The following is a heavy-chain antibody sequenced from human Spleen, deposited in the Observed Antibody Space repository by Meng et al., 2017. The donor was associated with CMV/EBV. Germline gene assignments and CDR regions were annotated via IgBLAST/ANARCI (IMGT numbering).Heavy chain of an antibody. D-gene: IGHD4-17*01. CDR3: ARDRAGHGDLGN. Sequence: CKASGFTFTAYYMHWVRQAPGQGLEWMGWISPNSGDTKYAPKFQGRVTVTTDTSISTSYLEVRRLRSDDTAVYYCARDRAGHGDLGNWGQGTPVTVSS. CDR1: GFTFTAYY. V-gene: IGHV1-2*02. CDR2: ISPNSGDT. J-gene: IGHJ4*02.